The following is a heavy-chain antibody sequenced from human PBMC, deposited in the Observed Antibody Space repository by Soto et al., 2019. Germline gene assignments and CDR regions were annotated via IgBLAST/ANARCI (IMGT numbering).Heavy chain of an antibody. V-gene: IGHV5-51*01. Sequence: EVQLVQSGAEVKKPGESLKISCKGSGYSFTAYWIAWVRQMPGKGLEWMGIIYPGDSDTTYSPSFQGQVTISVDKSISTAYLQWSGLKASDTAIYYCASPSIAALDSLKYWGQGTLVTVSS. J-gene: IGHJ4*02. CDR2: IYPGDSDT. CDR3: ASPSIAALDSLKY. D-gene: IGHD6-13*01. CDR1: GYSFTAYW.